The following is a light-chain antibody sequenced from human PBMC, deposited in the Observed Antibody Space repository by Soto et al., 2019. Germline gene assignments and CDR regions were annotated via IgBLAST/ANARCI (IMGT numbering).Light chain of an antibody. CDR2: DAS. Sequence: EIVLTQSPATLSLSPGERATLSCRASQSVSSYLAWYQQKPGQAPRLLIYDASSRATGIPARFSGRGSGTDFSLTISSLEPEDFAVYYCQQRSNWPPDFGGGTKVEIK. CDR1: QSVSSY. CDR3: QQRSNWPPD. J-gene: IGKJ4*01. V-gene: IGKV3-11*01.